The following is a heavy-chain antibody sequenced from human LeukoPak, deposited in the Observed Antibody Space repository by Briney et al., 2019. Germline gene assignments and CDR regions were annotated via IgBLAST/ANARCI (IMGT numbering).Heavy chain of an antibody. CDR3: ARVTEWFGELNSGPYYYGMDV. V-gene: IGHV1-8*02. Sequence: GASVKVSCKASGYTFTGYYTHWVRQAPGQGLEWMGWMNPNSGNTGYAQKFQGRVTMTRNTSISTAYMELSSLRSEDTAVYYCARVTEWFGELNSGPYYYGMDVWGQGTTVTVSS. J-gene: IGHJ6*02. CDR2: MNPNSGNT. D-gene: IGHD3-10*01. CDR1: GYTFTGYY.